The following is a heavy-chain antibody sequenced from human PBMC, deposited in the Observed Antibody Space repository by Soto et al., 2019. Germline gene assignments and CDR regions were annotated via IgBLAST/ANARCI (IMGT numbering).Heavy chain of an antibody. CDR3: AKGRSYYYYYGVDV. Sequence: GGSLRLSCAASGFTFNTFSMTWVRQAPGKGLEWVSAISDGGANTYFADSVKGRFTISRDNSKSTLYLQMNSLRAEDTALYYCAKGRSYYYYYGVDVWGQGTTVTVSS. V-gene: IGHV3-23*01. J-gene: IGHJ6*02. CDR1: GFTFNTFS. CDR2: ISDGGANT.